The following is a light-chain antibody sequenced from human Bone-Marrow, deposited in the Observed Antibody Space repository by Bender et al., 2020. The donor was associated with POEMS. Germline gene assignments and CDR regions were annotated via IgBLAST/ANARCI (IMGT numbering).Light chain of an antibody. CDR3: CSYTTANTYV. CDR2: RNY. V-gene: IGLV1-47*01. Sequence: QSVLTQPPSASGTPGQRVTISCSGSSSNIEDNFVYWYQQLPGSAPKLLIYRNYQRPSGVPDRFSGSKSGTSASLAISGLRSEDEADYYCCSYTTANTYVFGTGTKVTVL. J-gene: IGLJ1*01. CDR1: SSNIEDNF.